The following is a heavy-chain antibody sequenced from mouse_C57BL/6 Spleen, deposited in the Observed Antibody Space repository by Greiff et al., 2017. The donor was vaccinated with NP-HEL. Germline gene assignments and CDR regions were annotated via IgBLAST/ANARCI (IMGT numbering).Heavy chain of an antibody. CDR3: ARSYSNDAMDY. J-gene: IGHJ4*01. Sequence: EVQVVESGGGLVKPGGSLKLSCAASGFTFSSYAMSWVRQTPEKRLEWVATISDGGSYTYYPDNVKGRFTISRDNAKNNLYLQMSHLKSEDTAMYYCARSYSNDAMDYWGQGTSVTVSS. CDR2: ISDGGSYT. CDR1: GFTFSSYA. D-gene: IGHD2-5*01. V-gene: IGHV5-4*01.